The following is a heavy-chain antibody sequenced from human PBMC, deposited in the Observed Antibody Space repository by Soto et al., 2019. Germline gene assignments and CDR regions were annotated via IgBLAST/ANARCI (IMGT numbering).Heavy chain of an antibody. V-gene: IGHV4-59*01. D-gene: IGHD3-22*01. CDR1: GGSISSYY. CDR3: ARVTNYYDSSGPNNNFDY. J-gene: IGHJ4*02. Sequence: SETLSLTCTVSGGSISSYYWSWIRQPPGKGLEWIGYIYYSGSTNYNPSLKSRVTISVDTSKNQFSLKLSSVTAADTAVYYRARVTNYYDSSGPNNNFDYWGQGTLVTVSS. CDR2: IYYSGST.